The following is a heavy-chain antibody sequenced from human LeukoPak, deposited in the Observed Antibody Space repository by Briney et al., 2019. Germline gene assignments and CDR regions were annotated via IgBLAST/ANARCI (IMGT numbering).Heavy chain of an antibody. CDR3: ATSRVFDY. CDR2: ISGSGGSI. Sequence: GGSLRLSCVASGFTFSSYAMSWVRQAPGKGLEWVSDISGSGGSIYYADSVKGRFTISRDNSKETLYLEMNSLRVEDTAVYYCATSRVFDYWGQGTLVAVSS. J-gene: IGHJ4*02. V-gene: IGHV3-23*01. CDR1: GFTFSSYA.